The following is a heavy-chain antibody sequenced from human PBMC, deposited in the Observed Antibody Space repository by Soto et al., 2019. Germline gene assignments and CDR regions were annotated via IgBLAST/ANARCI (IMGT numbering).Heavy chain of an antibody. Sequence: GGSLRLSCAASGFTFNSYGMHWVRQAPGKGLEWVVVISFDGRNTYYADSVKGRFTISRDDSRNTAYLQMNSLKTEDTAVYYCAYDLHYALDIWGQGTLVTVS. D-gene: IGHD3-16*01. V-gene: IGHV3-30*03. CDR2: ISFDGRNT. CDR3: AYDLHYALDI. CDR1: GFTFNSYG. J-gene: IGHJ1*01.